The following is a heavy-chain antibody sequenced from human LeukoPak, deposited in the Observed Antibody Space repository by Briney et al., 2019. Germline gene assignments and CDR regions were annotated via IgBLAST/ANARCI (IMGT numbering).Heavy chain of an antibody. J-gene: IGHJ4*02. CDR1: GESLNSYY. D-gene: IGHD2-15*01. V-gene: IGHV4-34*01. CDR2: IYESGST. CDR3: ARGAWATRLGS. Sequence: SETLSLTCAVYGESLNSYYWSWIRQPPGKGLEWIGEIYESGSTEYNPSLKSRVTISMVPSKQQFSLSLTSETAADTAVYYCARGAWATRLGSWGLGTSVIVSS.